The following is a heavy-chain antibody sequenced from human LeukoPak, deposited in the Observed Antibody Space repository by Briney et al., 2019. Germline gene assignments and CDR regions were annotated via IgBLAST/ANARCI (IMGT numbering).Heavy chain of an antibody. CDR2: IYYSGST. CDR1: GGSISSNTYY. V-gene: IGHV4-39*07. D-gene: IGHD2-2*01. Sequence: PSETLSLTCSVSGGSISSNTYYWGWIRQPPGKGLEWIGSIYYSGSTYYNPSLKSRVTISVDTSKNQFSLKLSSVTAADTAVYYCARGNVVPLLTYYFDYWGQGTLVTVSS. CDR3: ARGNVVPLLTYYFDY. J-gene: IGHJ4*02.